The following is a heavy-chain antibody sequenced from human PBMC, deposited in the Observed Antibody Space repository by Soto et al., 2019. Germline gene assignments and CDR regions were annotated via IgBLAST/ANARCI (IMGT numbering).Heavy chain of an antibody. D-gene: IGHD6-19*01. V-gene: IGHV3-33*01. Sequence: QVQLVESGGGVVQPGRSLRLSCSASAFSFSNNGMHWVRQAPGKGLEWVAVIWYDGSKKHYGDSVRGRFTISRDDSKNTVYLQMDSLRVEDTAVYFCARDAGKGVAPDYWGQGTLVTVSS. CDR1: AFSFSNNG. CDR2: IWYDGSKK. CDR3: ARDAGKGVAPDY. J-gene: IGHJ4*02.